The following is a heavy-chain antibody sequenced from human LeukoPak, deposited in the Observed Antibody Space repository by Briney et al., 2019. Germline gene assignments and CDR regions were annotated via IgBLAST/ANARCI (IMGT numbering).Heavy chain of an antibody. J-gene: IGHJ4*02. CDR3: VRYYCGSSNCPGVDF. CDR1: SGSINSGGYF. Sequence: SETLSLTCTVSSGSINSGGYFWTWIRQHPGGALEWIGYIWNSGNSYYNPSLESRVMISADASKSQSSLRLSSVTAADTAVYYCVRYYCGSSNCPGVDFWGPGTLVTVSS. CDR2: IWNSGNS. V-gene: IGHV4-31*03. D-gene: IGHD2-2*01.